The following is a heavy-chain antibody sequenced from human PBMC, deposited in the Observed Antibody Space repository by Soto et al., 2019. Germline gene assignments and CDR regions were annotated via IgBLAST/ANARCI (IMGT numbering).Heavy chain of an antibody. CDR3: ARARCSGASCYAGYYYGMDV. CDR2: IYYSGTT. Sequence: QVQLQESGPGLVKPSETLSLTCTVSGGSVSSGGHYWNWIRQPPGKGLEWIGYIYYSGTTNYNPSLKSRVTISIDPSKNQFSLKLSSVTAADTAVYYCARARCSGASCYAGYYYGMDVWGQGTTVTVSS. J-gene: IGHJ6*02. CDR1: GGSVSSGGHY. V-gene: IGHV4-61*08. D-gene: IGHD2-2*01.